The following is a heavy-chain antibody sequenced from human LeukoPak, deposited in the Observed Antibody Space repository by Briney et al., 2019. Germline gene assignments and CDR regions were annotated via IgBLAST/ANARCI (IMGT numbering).Heavy chain of an antibody. V-gene: IGHV3-21*01. CDR1: GFTFSSYS. J-gene: IGHJ6*03. D-gene: IGHD3-3*01. CDR2: ISSSSSCI. CDR3: ARVLTIFGSYMDV. Sequence: GGSLRLSCAASGFTFSSYSMNWVRQAPGKGLEWVSSISSSSSCIYYADSVKGRFTISRDNAKNSLYLQMNSLRAEDTAVYYCARVLTIFGSYMDVWGKGTTVTVSS.